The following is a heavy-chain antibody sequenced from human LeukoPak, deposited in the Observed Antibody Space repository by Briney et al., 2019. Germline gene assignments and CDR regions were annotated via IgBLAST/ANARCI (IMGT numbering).Heavy chain of an antibody. CDR1: GGSIISYY. CDR2: IYSSGST. D-gene: IGHD1-7*01. Sequence: KPSETLSLTCTVPGGSIISYYWSSIPQPPAKGLEWIGYIYSSGSTNYNPSLKSRFTISVDTSKNQSSLKLSSVTAAATAVYYRARDKLELPYYWGQGTLVTVSS. CDR3: ARDKLELPYY. V-gene: IGHV4-59*01. J-gene: IGHJ4*02.